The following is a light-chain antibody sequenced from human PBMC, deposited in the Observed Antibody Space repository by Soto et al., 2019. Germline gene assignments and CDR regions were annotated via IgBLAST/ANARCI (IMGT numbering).Light chain of an antibody. CDR3: QQHSNWPPYT. J-gene: IGKJ2*01. Sequence: EIVLTQSPATLSLSPGERATLTCRASPSVSSYLVSYPQKPGQAPRLLIYDASNRATGIPARFSGSGSGTDFTLTISSLEPEDFAVYYCQQHSNWPPYTFGQGTKLEIK. V-gene: IGKV3-11*01. CDR1: PSVSSY. CDR2: DAS.